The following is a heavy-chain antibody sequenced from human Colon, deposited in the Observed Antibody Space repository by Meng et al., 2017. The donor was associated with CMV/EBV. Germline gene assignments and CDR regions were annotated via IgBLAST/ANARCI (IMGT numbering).Heavy chain of an antibody. Sequence: VQLGDSGRGLDLAWGALRLFCAASGFPVSSKYMSWVRQAPGKGLEWVSVIYIDDSTYYADSVEGRFTISRDNSRNTVYLQMNSLRAEDTAVYYCARDSPHAWDWGQGTLVTVSS. V-gene: IGHV3-53*01. CDR3: ARDSPHAWD. D-gene: IGHD3-16*01. J-gene: IGHJ4*02. CDR1: GFPVSSKY. CDR2: IYIDDST.